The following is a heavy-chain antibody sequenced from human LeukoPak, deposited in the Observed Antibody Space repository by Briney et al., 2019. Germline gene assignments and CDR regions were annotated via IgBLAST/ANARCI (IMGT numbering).Heavy chain of an antibody. CDR3: ARDISADV. CDR1: GFTLSSYA. CDR2: ISVSGNT. J-gene: IGHJ4*02. Sequence: GGSLRLSCAASGFTLSSYAMSWVRQAPGKGLEWVSAISVSGNTYHADSVKGRFTISRDNSKNTLYLQMNRLRTADAAVYYCARDISADVWGQGTLVTVSS. V-gene: IGHV3-23*01.